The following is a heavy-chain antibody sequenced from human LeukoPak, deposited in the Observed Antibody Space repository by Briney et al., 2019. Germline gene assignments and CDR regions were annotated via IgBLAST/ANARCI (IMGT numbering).Heavy chain of an antibody. D-gene: IGHD4-17*01. CDR1: GGSISSYY. V-gene: IGHV4-59*01. CDR3: ARGTDYGDYGLFDY. CDR2: IYYSGST. Sequence: SETLSLTCTVSGGSISSYYWTWIRQPPGKGLEWIGYIYYSGSTYYNPSLKSRVTISVDTSKNQFSLKLSSVTAADTAVYYCARGTDYGDYGLFDYWGQGTLVTVSS. J-gene: IGHJ4*02.